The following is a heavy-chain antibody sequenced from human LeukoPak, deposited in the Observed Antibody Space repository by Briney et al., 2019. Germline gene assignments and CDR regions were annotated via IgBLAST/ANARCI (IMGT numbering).Heavy chain of an antibody. Sequence: VSVKISCKASGYTFTSYGISWVRQPPGQGLEWMGWISAYNGNTNYAQKLQGRVTMTTDKSTSTASIQLRSLRSDDTAVYYCARSDKWLQISFDYWGQGTLVTVSS. J-gene: IGHJ4*02. CDR3: ARSDKWLQISFDY. CDR1: GYTFTSYG. V-gene: IGHV1-18*01. CDR2: ISAYNGNT. D-gene: IGHD5-12*01.